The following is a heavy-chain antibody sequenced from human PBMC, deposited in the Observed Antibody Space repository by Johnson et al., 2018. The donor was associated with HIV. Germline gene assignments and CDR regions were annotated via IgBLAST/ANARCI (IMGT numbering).Heavy chain of an antibody. J-gene: IGHJ3*02. Sequence: VQLVESGGGVVQPGRSLRLSCAASGFTFSNYDMHWVRQAPGKGLEWVSYISRSGSTIDYADSVKGRFTISRDNAKNSLYLQMNSLRAEDTAVYYCASDPQWWEYAFDIWGQGTMVTVSS. CDR3: ASDPQWWEYAFDI. CDR1: GFTFSNYD. D-gene: IGHD1-26*01. CDR2: ISRSGSTI. V-gene: IGHV3-48*04.